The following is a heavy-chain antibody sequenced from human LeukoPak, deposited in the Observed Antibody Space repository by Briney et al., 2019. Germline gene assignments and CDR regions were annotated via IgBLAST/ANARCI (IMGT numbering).Heavy chain of an antibody. CDR1: GFTFSTFD. Sequence: PGGSLRLSCAASGFTFSTFDMSWVRQAPGKGLEWVSAISGSGGSTYYADSVKGRFTISRDNSKNTLYLQMNSLRAEDTAVYYCAKDKGLGYYDSRETGGFFDYWGQGTLVTVSS. CDR3: AKDKGLGYYDSRETGGFFDY. D-gene: IGHD3-22*01. V-gene: IGHV3-23*01. J-gene: IGHJ4*02. CDR2: ISGSGGST.